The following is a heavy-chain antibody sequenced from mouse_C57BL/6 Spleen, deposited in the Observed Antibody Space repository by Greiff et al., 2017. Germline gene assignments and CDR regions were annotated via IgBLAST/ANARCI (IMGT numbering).Heavy chain of an antibody. V-gene: IGHV1-26*01. CDR3: AHQEMITHAMDY. CDR1: GYTFTDYY. CDR2: INPNNGGT. D-gene: IGHD2-4*01. J-gene: IGHJ4*01. Sequence: VQLQQSGPELVKPGASVKISCKASGYTFTDYYMNWVKQSHGKSLEWIGDINPNNGGTSYNQKFKGKATLTVDKSSSTAYMELRSLTSEDSAVYYCAHQEMITHAMDYWGQGTSVTVSS.